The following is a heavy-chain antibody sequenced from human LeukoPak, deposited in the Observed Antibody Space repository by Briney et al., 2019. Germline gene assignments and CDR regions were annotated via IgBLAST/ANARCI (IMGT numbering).Heavy chain of an antibody. J-gene: IGHJ6*02. CDR3: AKAYPSRGYYYGSGSYYRGSLDV. D-gene: IGHD3-10*01. Sequence: GGSLRLSCAASGFTFSSYAMHWVRQAPGKGLEWVSGISWNSGSIGYADSVKGRFTISRDNAKNSLYLQMNSLRAEDTALYYCAKAYPSRGYYYGSGSYYRGSLDVWGQGTTVTVSS. CDR2: ISWNSGSI. CDR1: GFTFSSYA. V-gene: IGHV3-9*01.